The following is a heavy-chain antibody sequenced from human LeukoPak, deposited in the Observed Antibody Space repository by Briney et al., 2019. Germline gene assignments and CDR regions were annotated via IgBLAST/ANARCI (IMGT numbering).Heavy chain of an antibody. CDR2: INHSGST. D-gene: IGHD3-10*01. J-gene: IGHJ5*02. V-gene: IGHV4-34*01. CDR3: ARRITMVQGVIYFDP. CDR1: GGSFSGYY. Sequence: SETLSLTCAVYGGSFSGYYWSWIRQPPGKGLEWIGEINHSGSTNYNPSLKSRVTISVDTSKNQFSLKLGSVTAADTAVYYCARRITMVQGVIYFDPWGQGTLVTVSS.